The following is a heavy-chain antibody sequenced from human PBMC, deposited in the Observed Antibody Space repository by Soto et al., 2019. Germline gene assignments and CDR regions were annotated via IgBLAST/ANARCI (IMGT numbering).Heavy chain of an antibody. CDR1: GDSISNYY. CDR3: AKSLWFGELSGYDY. CDR2: IHYSGST. D-gene: IGHD3-10*01. J-gene: IGHJ4*02. V-gene: IGHV4-59*01. Sequence: SETLSLTCTVSGDSISNYYWSWIRQSPGKGLEWVRYIHYSGSTNYSPSLKSRVTISVDTSKNQFSLKLSSVTAADTAVYYCAKSLWFGELSGYDYWGQGTLVTVS.